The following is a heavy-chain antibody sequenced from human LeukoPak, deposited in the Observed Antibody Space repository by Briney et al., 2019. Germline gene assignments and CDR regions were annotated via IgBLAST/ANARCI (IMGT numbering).Heavy chain of an antibody. Sequence: ASVKVSCKASGYTFTSYYMHWVRQAPGQGLEWMGIINPSGGSTSYVQKFQGRVTMTRDTSTSTVYMELSSLRSEDTAVYYCARGPGGFGESPHFDYWGQGTLVTVSS. CDR2: INPSGGST. V-gene: IGHV1-46*01. CDR3: ARGPGGFGESPHFDY. D-gene: IGHD3-10*01. CDR1: GYTFTSYY. J-gene: IGHJ4*02.